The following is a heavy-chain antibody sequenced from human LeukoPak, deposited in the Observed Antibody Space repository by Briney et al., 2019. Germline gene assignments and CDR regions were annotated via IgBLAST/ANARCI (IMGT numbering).Heavy chain of an antibody. CDR3: ARRGYYDSRGWFDP. CDR1: GGSISSSSYY. J-gene: IGHJ5*02. CDR2: IYYSGST. D-gene: IGHD3-22*01. V-gene: IGHV4-39*01. Sequence: KASETLSLTCTVSGGSISSSSYYWGWIRQPPGKGLEWIGSIYYSGSTYYNPSLKSRVTISVDTSKNQFSLKLSSVTAADTAVYYCARRGYYDSRGWFDPWGQGTLVTVSS.